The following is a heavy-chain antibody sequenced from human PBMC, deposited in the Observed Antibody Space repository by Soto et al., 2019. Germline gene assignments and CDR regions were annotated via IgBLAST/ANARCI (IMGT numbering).Heavy chain of an antibody. CDR3: VRRVSGNYDY. V-gene: IGHV3-64*01. D-gene: IGHD1-7*01. CDR2: ISSNGGTT. CDR1: GFTFSSYD. Sequence: EVQLAESGGGMVQPGGSLRLSCVASGFTFSSYDMHWVRQAPGKGLEYVSSISSNGGTTYYGNSVKGRFTISRDNSKNTLYLQMGSRRAEDMAVYYCVRRVSGNYDYWGQGTLVTASS. J-gene: IGHJ4*02.